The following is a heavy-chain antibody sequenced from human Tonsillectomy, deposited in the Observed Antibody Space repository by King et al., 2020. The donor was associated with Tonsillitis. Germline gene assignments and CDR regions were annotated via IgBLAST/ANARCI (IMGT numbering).Heavy chain of an antibody. V-gene: IGHV3-9*01. CDR1: GFTFDDYA. Sequence: VQLVESGGGLVQPGRSLRLSCAASGFTFDDYAMHWVRQAPGKGLEWVSGISWNSGSIGYADSVKGRFTISRDNAKNSLYLQMNSLRAEDTALYYCAKDMRGYSYGYIADAFDIWGQETMVPVSS. CDR3: AKDMRGYSYGYIADAFDI. J-gene: IGHJ3*02. D-gene: IGHD5-18*01. CDR2: ISWNSGSI.